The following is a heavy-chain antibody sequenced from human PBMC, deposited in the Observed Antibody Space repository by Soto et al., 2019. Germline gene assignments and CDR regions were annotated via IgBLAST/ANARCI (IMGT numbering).Heavy chain of an antibody. J-gene: IGHJ4*02. CDR2: IYYSGST. V-gene: IGHV4-30-4*01. CDR3: ARGVVVPAAVDY. CDR1: GGYLSSGDYY. D-gene: IGHD2-2*01. Sequence: SETLSLTCTVSGGYLSSGDYYWSWLRQPPGKGLELIGYIYYSGSTYYNPSLKSRVTISVDTSKNQFSLKLSSVTAADTAVYYCARGVVVPAAVDYWGQGTLVTVSS.